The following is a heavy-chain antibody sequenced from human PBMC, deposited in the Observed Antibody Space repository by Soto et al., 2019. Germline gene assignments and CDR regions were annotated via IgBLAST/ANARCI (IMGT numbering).Heavy chain of an antibody. V-gene: IGHV3-48*03. CDR1: GFTFSSYE. CDR2: ISSSGSTI. D-gene: IGHD3-3*01. Sequence: PGGSLRLSCAASGFTFSSYEMNWVRQAPGKGLEWVSYISSSGSTIYYADSVKGRFTISRDNAKNSLYLQMNSLRAEHSAVYYCARDLRVGGDITIFGVVTPGTIDCWGQGTRVTAAS. J-gene: IGHJ4*02. CDR3: ARDLRVGGDITIFGVVTPGTIDC.